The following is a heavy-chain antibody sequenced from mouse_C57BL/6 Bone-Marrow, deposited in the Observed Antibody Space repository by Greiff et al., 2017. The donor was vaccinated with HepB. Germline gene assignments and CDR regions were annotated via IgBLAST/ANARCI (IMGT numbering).Heavy chain of an antibody. V-gene: IGHV3-6*01. CDR3: ARRVNWYFDY. D-gene: IGHD4-1*01. CDR2: ISYDGSN. J-gene: IGHJ2*01. CDR1: GYSITSGYY. Sequence: EVQLQQSGPGLVKPSQSLSLTCSVTGYSITSGYYWNWIRQFPGNKLEWMGYISYDGSNNYNPSLKNRISITRDTSKNQFFLKLNSVTTEDTATYYCARRVNWYFDYWGQGTTLTVSS.